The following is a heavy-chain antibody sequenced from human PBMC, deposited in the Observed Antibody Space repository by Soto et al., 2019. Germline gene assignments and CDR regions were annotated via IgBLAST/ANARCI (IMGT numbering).Heavy chain of an antibody. CDR1: GYTFTTYW. J-gene: IGHJ6*02. CDR3: ARHAYDFWSGHPNPRYYYGMDV. Sequence: PGESLKISCKGYGYTFTTYWIGWVRQMPGKGLEWMGIIYPGDSDTRYSPSFQGQVTISADKSINTAYLQWSSLKASDTAMYYCARHAYDFWSGHPNPRYYYGMDVWGQGTTVTVSS. CDR2: IYPGDSDT. V-gene: IGHV5-51*01. D-gene: IGHD3-3*01.